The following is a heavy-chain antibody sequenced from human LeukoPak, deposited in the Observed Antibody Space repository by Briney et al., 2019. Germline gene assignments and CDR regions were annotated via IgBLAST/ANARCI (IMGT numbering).Heavy chain of an antibody. CDR3: ARATNIVVVPAAYLLPVY. D-gene: IGHD2-2*01. CDR1: GYTFTSYG. Sequence: ASVKVSCKASGYTFTSYGISWVRQAPGQGLEWMGWISPNSGGTNYAQKFQGRVTMTRDTSISTAYMELSRLRSDDTAVYYCARATNIVVVPAAYLLPVYWGQGTLVTVSS. J-gene: IGHJ4*02. V-gene: IGHV1-2*02. CDR2: ISPNSGGT.